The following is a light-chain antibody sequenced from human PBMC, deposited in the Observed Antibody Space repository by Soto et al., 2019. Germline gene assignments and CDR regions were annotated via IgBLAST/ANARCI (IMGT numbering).Light chain of an antibody. CDR1: QSISYY. V-gene: IGKV1-5*01. J-gene: IGKJ1*01. CDR2: NAS. CDR3: QQYNRFSTWT. Sequence: DIQMTQSPSTLSASVGDRVTITCRASQSISYYLAWYQKKPGKAPKVLIWNASSLQRGVESRFSGSGSGTEFTLTISSLLPDDFATYYCQQYNRFSTWTFGQGTKVEVK.